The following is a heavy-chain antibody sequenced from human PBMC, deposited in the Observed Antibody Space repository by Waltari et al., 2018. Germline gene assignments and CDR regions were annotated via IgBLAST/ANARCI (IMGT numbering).Heavy chain of an antibody. J-gene: IGHJ3*01. CDR2: ISGTVATK. CDR1: GFALTPSA. Sequence: EVQLLESGGGLAQPGGSLRTSCVGSGFALTPSAMTWFRQAPGKSLECVSSISGTVATKYYVDSVRGLFSISRDDSKNILFLQMDSLRVEDTALYFCARNGYNWVAFDVWGQGAMVSVSS. D-gene: IGHD5-12*01. CDR3: ARNGYNWVAFDV. V-gene: IGHV3-23*01.